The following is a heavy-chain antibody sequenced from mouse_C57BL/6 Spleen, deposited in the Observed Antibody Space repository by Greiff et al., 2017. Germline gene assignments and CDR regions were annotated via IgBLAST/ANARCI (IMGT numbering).Heavy chain of an antibody. CDR2: INPNYGTT. Sequence: VHVKQSGPELVKPGASVKISCKASGYSFTDYNMNWVKQSNGKSLEWIGVINPNYGTTSYNQKFKGKATLTVDQSSSTAYMQLNSLTSEDSAVYYCARGNYYGSSYPFDYWGQGTTLTVSS. CDR3: ARGNYYGSSYPFDY. D-gene: IGHD1-1*01. J-gene: IGHJ2*01. CDR1: GYSFTDYN. V-gene: IGHV1-39*01.